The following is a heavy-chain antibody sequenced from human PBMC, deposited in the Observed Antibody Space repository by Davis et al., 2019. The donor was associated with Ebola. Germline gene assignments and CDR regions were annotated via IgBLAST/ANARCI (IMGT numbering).Heavy chain of an antibody. D-gene: IGHD1-26*01. CDR2: ISGSGGST. CDR3: AKGKQELDY. V-gene: IGHV3-23*01. J-gene: IGHJ4*02. Sequence: GESLKISCAASGFTFSNAWMNWVRQAPGKGLEWVSAISGSGGSTYYADSVKGRFTISRDNSKNTLYLQMNSLRAEDTAVYYCAKGKQELDYWGQGTLVTVSS. CDR1: GFTFSNAW.